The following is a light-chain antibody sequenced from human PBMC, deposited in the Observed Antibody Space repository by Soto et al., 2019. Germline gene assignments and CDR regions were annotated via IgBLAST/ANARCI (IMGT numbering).Light chain of an antibody. CDR2: GAS. V-gene: IGKV3-15*01. CDR3: QQYNDWWC. CDR1: QTVNNNY. J-gene: IGKJ1*01. Sequence: IVLTQSPGTLSLSPGERAILSCRASQTVNNNYLAWYQQKPGQLPRLLIYGASTRATGVPGRFSGSGSGTEFTLHISSLQTEEFAVYYCQQYNDWWCFGQGTKVDI.